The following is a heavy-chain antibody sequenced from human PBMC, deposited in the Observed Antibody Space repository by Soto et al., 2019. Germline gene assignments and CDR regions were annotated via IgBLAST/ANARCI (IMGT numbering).Heavy chain of an antibody. D-gene: IGHD2-15*01. CDR1: GGTFSSYA. Sequence: SVKVSCKASGGTFSSYAISWVRQAPGQGLEWMGGIIPIFGTANYAQKFQGRVTITADKSTGTAYMELSSLRSEDTAVYYCAIARTLSVVVAATTFDYWGQGTMVTVSS. CDR3: AIARTLSVVVAATTFDY. CDR2: IIPIFGTA. J-gene: IGHJ4*02. V-gene: IGHV1-69*06.